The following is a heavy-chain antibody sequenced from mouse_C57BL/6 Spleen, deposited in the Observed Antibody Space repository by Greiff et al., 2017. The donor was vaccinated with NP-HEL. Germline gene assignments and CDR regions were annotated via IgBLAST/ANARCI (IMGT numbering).Heavy chain of an antibody. CDR3: ARFDYYGSSYDAMGY. Sequence: QVQLQQPGAELVMPGASVKLSCKASGYTFTSYWMHWVKQRPGQGLEWIGEIDPSDSYPNYNQKFKGKSTLTVDKSSSTAYMQLSSLTSEDSAVYYCARFDYYGSSYDAMGYWGQGTSVTVSS. CDR2: IDPSDSYP. V-gene: IGHV1-69*01. D-gene: IGHD1-1*01. CDR1: GYTFTSYW. J-gene: IGHJ4*01.